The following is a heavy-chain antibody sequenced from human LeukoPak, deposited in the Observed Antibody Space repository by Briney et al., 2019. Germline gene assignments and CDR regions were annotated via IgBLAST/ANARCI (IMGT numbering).Heavy chain of an antibody. CDR2: IRSKAYGGTT. D-gene: IGHD5-24*01. CDR1: GFTFGDYA. J-gene: IGHJ6*02. V-gene: IGHV3-49*04. CDR3: TRTRDGYNTYYYYGMDV. Sequence: GGSLRLSCTASGFTFGDYAMSWVRQAPGKGLEWVGFIRSKAYGGTTEYAGSVKGRFTISRDDSKSIAYLQMNSLKTEDTAVYYCTRTRDGYNTYYYYGMDVWGQGTTVTVSS.